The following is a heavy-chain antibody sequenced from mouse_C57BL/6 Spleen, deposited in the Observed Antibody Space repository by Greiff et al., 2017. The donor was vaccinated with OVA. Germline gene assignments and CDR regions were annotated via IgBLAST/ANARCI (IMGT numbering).Heavy chain of an antibody. CDR1: GYTFTSYW. V-gene: IGHV1-64*01. J-gene: IGHJ3*01. D-gene: IGHD6-5*01. CDR2: IHPNSGST. Sequence: QVQLQQPGAELVKPGASVKLSCKASGYTFTSYWMHWVKQRPGQGLEWIGMIHPNSGSTNYNEKFKSKATLTVDKSSITVYMPLSSLTAEDSAVYYCARSAYERAYWGQGTLVTVSA. CDR3: ARSAYERAY.